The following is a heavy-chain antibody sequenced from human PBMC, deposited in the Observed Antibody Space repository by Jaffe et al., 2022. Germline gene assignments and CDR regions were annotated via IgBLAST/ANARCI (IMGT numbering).Heavy chain of an antibody. J-gene: IGHJ6*03. D-gene: IGHD3-3*01. CDR2: MNPNSGNT. Sequence: QVQLVQSGAEVKKPGASVKVSCKASGYTFTSYDINWVRQATGQGLEWMGWMNPNSGNTGYAQKFQGRVTMTRNTSISTAYMELSSLRSEDTAVYYCARGPLYYDFWSGYYTTPRYMDVWGKGTTVTVSS. CDR1: GYTFTSYD. V-gene: IGHV1-8*01. CDR3: ARGPLYYDFWSGYYTTPRYMDV.